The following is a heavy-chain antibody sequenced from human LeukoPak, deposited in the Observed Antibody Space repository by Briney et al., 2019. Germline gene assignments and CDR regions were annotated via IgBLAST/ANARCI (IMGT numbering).Heavy chain of an antibody. CDR2: IYYSGST. CDR1: GGSISNGGYY. V-gene: IGHV4-31*03. J-gene: IGHJ4*02. D-gene: IGHD3-10*01. CDR3: ARSTYYYGSRSYPYFDY. Sequence: SQTLSFTCTVSGGSISNGGYYWSWIRQHPGKGLEWIGYIYYSGSTDYNPSLRSRVTISVDTFSNQFSLRLSSVTAADTAVYYCARSTYYYGSRSYPYFDYWGQGALVTVSS.